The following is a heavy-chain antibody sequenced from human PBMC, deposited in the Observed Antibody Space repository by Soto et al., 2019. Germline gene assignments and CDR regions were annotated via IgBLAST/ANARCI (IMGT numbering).Heavy chain of an antibody. D-gene: IGHD3-10*01. Sequence: SETLSLTCTVSGGSISNGGYYWSWIRQHPGKGLEWIGYIYYSGSTYYNPSLKTRVTISVDTSKNQFSLKLSSVTAADTAVYYCAGAAVRGVILDYWGQGTLVTVSS. CDR3: AGAAVRGVILDY. J-gene: IGHJ4*02. CDR1: GGSISNGGYY. CDR2: IYYSGST. V-gene: IGHV4-31*03.